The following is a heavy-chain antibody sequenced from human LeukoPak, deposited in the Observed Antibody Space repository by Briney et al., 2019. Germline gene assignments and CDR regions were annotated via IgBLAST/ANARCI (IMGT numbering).Heavy chain of an antibody. CDR3: ARGDPHADL. Sequence: PGGSLRLSCAASGCDLSTYEMNWVRQAPGKGLEWIADITISGHTKNYADSVKGRFSISRDNARTSLYLQMHSLRVEDTGVYYCARGDPHADLWGQGTLVTVSS. J-gene: IGHJ5*02. CDR2: ITISGHTK. CDR1: GCDLSTYE. D-gene: IGHD5-24*01. V-gene: IGHV3-48*03.